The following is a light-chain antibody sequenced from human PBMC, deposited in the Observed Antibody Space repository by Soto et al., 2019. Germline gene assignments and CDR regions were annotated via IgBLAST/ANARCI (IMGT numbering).Light chain of an antibody. CDR1: SSNIGAGYD. Sequence: VLTQPPSVSGAPGQRVTISCTGSSSNIGAGYDVHWYQQLPGTAPKLLIYGNSNRPSGVPDRFSGSKSGTSASLAITGLQAEDEADYYCQSYDSSLSRPVVFGGGTKLTVL. V-gene: IGLV1-40*01. CDR2: GNS. CDR3: QSYDSSLSRPVV. J-gene: IGLJ2*01.